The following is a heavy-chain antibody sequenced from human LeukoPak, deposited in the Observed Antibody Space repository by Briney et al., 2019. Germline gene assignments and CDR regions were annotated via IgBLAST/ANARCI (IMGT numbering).Heavy chain of an antibody. V-gene: IGHV4-38-2*01. D-gene: IGHD6-6*01. CDR1: GYSISSGYY. J-gene: IGHJ4*02. CDR2: IYHSGTT. Sequence: SETLSLTCAVSGYSISSGYYWGGVRQPPGKGREGSGSIYHSGTTYYNPSLKRGGTISIETSKSQFSLELNSVTAADTAVYYCAKPHISSSHFYDSWGQGALVTVSS. CDR3: AKPHISSSHFYDS.